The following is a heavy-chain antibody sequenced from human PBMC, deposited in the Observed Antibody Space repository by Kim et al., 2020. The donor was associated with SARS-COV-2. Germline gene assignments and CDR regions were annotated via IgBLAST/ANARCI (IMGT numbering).Heavy chain of an antibody. V-gene: IGHV3-11*04. Sequence: GGSLRLSCAASGFTFSDYFMYWIRQAPGKGLEWVAYISGSGSTIFYADSVKGRFTISRDNAMNSLSLQMNSLRAEDTAVYYCARDTGDYSYEREPSWGQGNLVTVSS. CDR3: ARDTGDYSYEREPS. CDR2: ISGSGSTI. J-gene: IGHJ1*01. CDR1: GFTFSDYF. D-gene: IGHD5-18*01.